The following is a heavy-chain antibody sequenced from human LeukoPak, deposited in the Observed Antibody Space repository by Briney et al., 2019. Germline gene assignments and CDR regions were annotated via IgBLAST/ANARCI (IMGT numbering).Heavy chain of an antibody. CDR3: ARASIAAAGNDY. D-gene: IGHD6-13*01. CDR2: IIPIFGTA. V-gene: IGHV1-69*13. J-gene: IGHJ4*02. Sequence: SVKVSCKASGGTFSSYAISWVRQAPGQGLEWMGGIIPIFGTANYAQKFQGRVTITADESTSTAYMELRSLRSDDTAVYYCARASIAAAGNDYWGQGTLVTVSS. CDR1: GGTFSSYA.